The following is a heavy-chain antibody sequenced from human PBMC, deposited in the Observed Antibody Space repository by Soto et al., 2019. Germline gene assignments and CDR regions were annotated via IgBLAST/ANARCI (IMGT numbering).Heavy chain of an antibody. CDR3: ARTMVRGERRFDP. Sequence: QPQLQESGPGLVKPSETLSLTCTVSGGSISSSSYYWGWIRQPPGKGLEWIGSIYYSGSTYYNPSLKSRVTISVDTSKNQFSLKLSSVTAADTAVYYCARTMVRGERRFDPWGQGTLVTVSS. D-gene: IGHD3-10*01. CDR2: IYYSGST. V-gene: IGHV4-39*01. CDR1: GGSISSSSYY. J-gene: IGHJ5*02.